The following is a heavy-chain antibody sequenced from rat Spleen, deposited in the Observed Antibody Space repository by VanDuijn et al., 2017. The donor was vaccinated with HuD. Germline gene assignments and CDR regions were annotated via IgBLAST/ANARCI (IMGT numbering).Heavy chain of an antibody. J-gene: IGHJ2*01. CDR2: IYPNSGAT. D-gene: IGHD5-1*01. V-gene: IGHV1-36*01. CDR3: TSLTEGY. Sequence: QVQLLQSGAALVKPGASVKMSCKASGYTFTDYWVSWVKQSHGKSLEWIGEIYPNSGATNFNEKFKGKATLTVDKSTSTAYMELSRLTSEDSAIYYCTSLTEGYWGQGVMVTVSS. CDR1: GYTFTDYW.